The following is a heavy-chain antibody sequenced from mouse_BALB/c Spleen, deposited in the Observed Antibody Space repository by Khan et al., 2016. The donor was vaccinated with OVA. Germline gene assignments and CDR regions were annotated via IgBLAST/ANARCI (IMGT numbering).Heavy chain of an antibody. CDR1: GYTFTDYA. Sequence: QMQLEESGAELVRPGVSVKISCKASGYTFTDYAMHWVTPSHAKSLAWIGVISTNSGAADYNQKFQGKASMTVDRSSSTVYMELARLTSEDSASYYCVRGGKFAYWGQGTRVTVSA. D-gene: IGHD1-1*02. CDR3: VRGGKFAY. V-gene: IGHV1S137*01. CDR2: ISTNSGAA. J-gene: IGHJ3*01.